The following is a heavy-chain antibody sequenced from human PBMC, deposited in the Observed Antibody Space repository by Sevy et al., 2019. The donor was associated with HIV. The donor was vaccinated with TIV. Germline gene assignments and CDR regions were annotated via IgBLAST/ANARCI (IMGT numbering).Heavy chain of an antibody. D-gene: IGHD3-22*01. Sequence: SETLSLTCAVSGVSVTSDTYYWSWIRHPPGKGLEWIGYVYHTGSTNYSPSFKSRVTISIDTSKNQFSLRLFSVAAADTAMYYCAREPYFFDKSGYFWDYWGQGILVTVSS. CDR1: GVSVTSDTYY. CDR3: AREPYFFDKSGYFWDY. J-gene: IGHJ4*02. CDR2: VYHTGST. V-gene: IGHV4-61*01.